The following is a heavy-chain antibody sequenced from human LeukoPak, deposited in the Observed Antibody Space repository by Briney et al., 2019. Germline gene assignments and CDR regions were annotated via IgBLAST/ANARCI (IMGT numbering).Heavy chain of an antibody. Sequence: ASVKVSCKASGYTFTSYYMHWVRQAPGQGLEWMGWINPNSGGTNYAQKFQGRVTMTRDTSISTAYMELSRLRSDDTAVYYCARVVIAVAAPDYWGQGTLVTVSS. CDR1: GYTFTSYY. V-gene: IGHV1-2*02. J-gene: IGHJ4*02. CDR3: ARVVIAVAAPDY. CDR2: INPNSGGT. D-gene: IGHD6-19*01.